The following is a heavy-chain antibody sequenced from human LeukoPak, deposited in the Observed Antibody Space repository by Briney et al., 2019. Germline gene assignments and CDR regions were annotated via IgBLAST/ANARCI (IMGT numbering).Heavy chain of an antibody. CDR2: ISGSGGST. CDR3: AKKASWIQMWGYYFDY. V-gene: IGHV3-23*01. J-gene: IGHJ4*02. Sequence: GGSLRLSCAASGFTFSSYAMSWVRQAPGKGLEWVSAISGSGGSTYYADSVKGRFTISRDNSKNTLYLQMNRLRAEDTAVYYCAKKASWIQMWGYYFDYWGQGTLVTVSS. D-gene: IGHD5-18*01. CDR1: GFTFSSYA.